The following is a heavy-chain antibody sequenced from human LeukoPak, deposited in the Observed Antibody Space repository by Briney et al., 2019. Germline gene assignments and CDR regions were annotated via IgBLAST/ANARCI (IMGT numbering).Heavy chain of an antibody. Sequence: GASVKVSCKASGYTFTSYGISWVRQAPGQGLEWMGWISAYNGNTNYAQKLQGRVTMPTDTSTSTAYMELRSLRSDNPAVYYWARGAGKGYSYGRYYFDYWGQGTLVTVSS. D-gene: IGHD5-18*01. CDR1: GYTFTSYG. CDR2: ISAYNGNT. CDR3: ARGAGKGYSYGRYYFDY. V-gene: IGHV1-18*01. J-gene: IGHJ4*02.